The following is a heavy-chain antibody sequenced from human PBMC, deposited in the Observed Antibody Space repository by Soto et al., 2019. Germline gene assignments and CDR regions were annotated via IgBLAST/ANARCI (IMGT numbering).Heavy chain of an antibody. CDR2: IYYSGST. CDR1: GGSISSGGYY. Sequence: PSETLSLTCTVSGGSISSGGYYWSWIRQHPGKGLEWIGYIYYSGSTYYNPSLKSRVTISVDTSKNQFSLKLSSVTAADTAVYYCAREVGRVCSGGSCYFDYWGQGTLVTVSS. J-gene: IGHJ4*02. V-gene: IGHV4-31*03. D-gene: IGHD2-15*01. CDR3: AREVGRVCSGGSCYFDY.